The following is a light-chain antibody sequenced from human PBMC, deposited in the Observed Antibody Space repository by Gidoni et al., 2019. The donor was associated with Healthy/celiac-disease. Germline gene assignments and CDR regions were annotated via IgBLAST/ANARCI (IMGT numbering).Light chain of an antibody. CDR3: MQALQTPRLT. CDR1: QSLLHSNGYNY. Sequence: DIVMTQSPLSLPVTPGEPASISCRSSQSLLHSNGYNYLDWYLQKPGQSQQLLIYLGSNRASWVPDRFSGSVSGTDFKLKISRVEAEDVGVYYFMQALQTPRLTCGGGTKVEIK. J-gene: IGKJ4*01. V-gene: IGKV2-28*01. CDR2: LGS.